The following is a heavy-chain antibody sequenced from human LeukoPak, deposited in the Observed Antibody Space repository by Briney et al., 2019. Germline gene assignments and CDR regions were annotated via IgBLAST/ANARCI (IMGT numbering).Heavy chain of an antibody. CDR1: GFTFSSYE. CDR2: MRSKTQNYAT. J-gene: IGHJ4*02. V-gene: IGHV3-73*01. D-gene: IGHD3-22*01. Sequence: GSLRLSCAASGFTFSSYEMNWVRQAPGKGLEWVGRMRSKTQNYATAYAASVKGRFTISRDDSKNTAFLQMNSLKTEDTAVYYCTNYDDSSDLWGYWGQGTLVTVSS. CDR3: TNYDDSSDLWGY.